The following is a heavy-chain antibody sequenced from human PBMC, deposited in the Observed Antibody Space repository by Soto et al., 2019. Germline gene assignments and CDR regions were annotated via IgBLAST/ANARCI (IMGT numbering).Heavy chain of an antibody. V-gene: IGHV3-7*01. D-gene: IGHD2-15*01. J-gene: IGHJ4*02. CDR1: GFTFRNYW. CDR2: TKQDGSVK. CDR3: ARDSDGVLDD. Sequence: GGSLRLSCAASGFTFRNYWMSWVRQAPGKGLEWVANTKQDGSVKNYVDSVKGRFTISRDNANNSLYLQMNGLRAEDTAVYYCARDSDGVLDDWGQGILVTVSS.